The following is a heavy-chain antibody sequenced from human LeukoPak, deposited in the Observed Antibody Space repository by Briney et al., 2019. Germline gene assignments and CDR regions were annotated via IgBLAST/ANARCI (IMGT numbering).Heavy chain of an antibody. V-gene: IGHV4-39*07. CDR2: INHSGST. Sequence: SETLSLTCTVSGGSISSSSYYWGWIRQPPGKGLEWIGEINHSGSTNYNPSLKSRVTISVDTSKNQFSLKLSSVTAADTAVYYCARGTAFDIWGQGTMVTVSS. CDR1: GGSISSSSYY. J-gene: IGHJ3*02. D-gene: IGHD3-10*01. CDR3: ARGTAFDI.